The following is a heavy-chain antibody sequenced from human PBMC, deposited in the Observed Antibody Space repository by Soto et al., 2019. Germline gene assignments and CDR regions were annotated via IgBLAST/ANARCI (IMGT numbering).Heavy chain of an antibody. D-gene: IGHD3-10*01. CDR1: GVSISSGGYY. Sequence: TLSLTCTVSGVSISSGGYYWSWIRQHPGKGLEWMGYIYYSGSTYYNPSLKSRVTISVDTSKNQFSLKLSSVTAEDTAVYYCASYGSGRNFDIWGQGTMVTV. V-gene: IGHV4-31*03. CDR2: IYYSGST. J-gene: IGHJ3*02. CDR3: ASYGSGRNFDI.